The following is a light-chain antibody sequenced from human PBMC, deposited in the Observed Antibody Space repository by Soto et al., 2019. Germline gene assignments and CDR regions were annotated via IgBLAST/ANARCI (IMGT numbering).Light chain of an antibody. V-gene: IGLV2-14*01. Sequence: QSALTQPASVSGSPGQSITISCTGTSSDVGGYNYVSWYQQHPGKTSKLMIYDVSNRPSRVSHRFSVANSGNTASLTISGLQPDDDADYYCSSYTISTTLVVFGGGTKLTVL. CDR3: SSYTISTTLVV. J-gene: IGLJ2*01. CDR2: DVS. CDR1: SSDVGGYNY.